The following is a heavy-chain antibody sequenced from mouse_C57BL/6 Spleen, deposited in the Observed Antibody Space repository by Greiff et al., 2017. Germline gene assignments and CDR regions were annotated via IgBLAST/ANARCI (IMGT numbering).Heavy chain of an antibody. CDR2: ISSGGSYT. Sequence: EVKLVASGGDLVKPGGSLKLSCAASGFTFSSYGMSWVRQTPDKRLEWVATISSGGSYTYYPDSVKGRFTISRDNAKNTLYLQMSSLKSEDTAMYYCARHEFITTVVATPAWFAYWGQGTLVTVSA. D-gene: IGHD1-1*01. CDR1: GFTFSSYG. V-gene: IGHV5-6*01. CDR3: ARHEFITTVVATPAWFAY. J-gene: IGHJ3*01.